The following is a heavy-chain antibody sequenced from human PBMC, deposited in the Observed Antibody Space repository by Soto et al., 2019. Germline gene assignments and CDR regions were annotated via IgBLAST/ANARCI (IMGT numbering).Heavy chain of an antibody. D-gene: IGHD3-10*01. V-gene: IGHV4-4*02. CDR1: GGSISSSNW. CDR3: ARDSGAATWFGELLDNLYYYGMDV. CDR2: IYHSGST. J-gene: IGHJ6*02. Sequence: PXETLSLSCAVSGGSISSSNWWRWFRQPPGKGLEWIGEIYHSGSTNYNPSLKSRVTISVDKSKNQFSLKLSSVTAADTAVYYCARDSGAATWFGELLDNLYYYGMDVWGQGTTVTVSS.